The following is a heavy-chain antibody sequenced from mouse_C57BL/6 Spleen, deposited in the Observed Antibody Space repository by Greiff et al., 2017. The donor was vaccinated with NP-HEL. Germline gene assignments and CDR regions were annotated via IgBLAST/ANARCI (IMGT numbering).Heavy chain of an antibody. CDR2: INPNNGGT. CDR1: GYTFTDYN. CDR3: ARSDYSNYYFDY. J-gene: IGHJ2*01. V-gene: IGHV1-18*01. D-gene: IGHD2-5*01. Sequence: EVQLQQSGPELVKPGASVKIPCKASGYTFTDYNMDWVKQSHGKSLEWIGDINPNNGGTIYNQKFKGKATLTVDKSSSTAYMELRSLTSEDTAVYYCARSDYSNYYFDYWGQGTTLTVSS.